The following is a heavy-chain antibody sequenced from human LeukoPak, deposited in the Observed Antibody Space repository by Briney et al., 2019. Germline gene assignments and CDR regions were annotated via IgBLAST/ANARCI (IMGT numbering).Heavy chain of an antibody. CDR3: ARDLGHQGYRWFDP. Sequence: GGSLRLSCAASGFTISSYWMRWVRQAPGKGLVWVSHVNSDGSSTSYADSVKGRFTISRDNAKNILYLQMGSLRAEDTAVYYCARDLGHQGYRWFDPWGQGTLVTVSS. D-gene: IGHD2-15*01. CDR1: GFTISSYW. J-gene: IGHJ5*02. V-gene: IGHV3-74*01. CDR2: VNSDGSST.